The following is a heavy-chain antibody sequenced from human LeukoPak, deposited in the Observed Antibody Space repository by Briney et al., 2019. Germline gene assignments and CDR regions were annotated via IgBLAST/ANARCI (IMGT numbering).Heavy chain of an antibody. CDR3: AKDQPEAYFDY. D-gene: IGHD1-14*01. Sequence: GGSLRLSCAASGFTFSSYWMSWVRQAPGKGLEWVAFIRSDGSIEYYADSVKGRFTISRDNAKNTLYLQMNSLRAEDAALYYRAKDQPEAYFDYWGQGTLVTVSS. V-gene: IGHV3-30*02. CDR2: IRSDGSIE. CDR1: GFTFSSYW. J-gene: IGHJ4*02.